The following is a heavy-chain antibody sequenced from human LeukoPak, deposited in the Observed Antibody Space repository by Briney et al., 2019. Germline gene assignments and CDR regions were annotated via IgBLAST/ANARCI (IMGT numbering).Heavy chain of an antibody. D-gene: IGHD5-18*01. J-gene: IGHJ4*02. CDR1: GYTFTSYY. Sequence: ASVKVSCKASGYTFTSYYIHWMRQAPGHRREWMGVIDPSGGSRSFAQKFQGRVTMTRDTSTSTVYMELSSLRSEDTAVYYCANDDTAIGPFDYWGQGTLVTVSS. CDR3: ANDDTAIGPFDY. V-gene: IGHV1-46*01. CDR2: IDPSGGSR.